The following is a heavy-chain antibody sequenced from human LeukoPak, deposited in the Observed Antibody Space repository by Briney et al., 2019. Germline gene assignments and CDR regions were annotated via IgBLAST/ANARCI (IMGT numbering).Heavy chain of an antibody. CDR3: AREGGDSSWYDGGRYFDY. D-gene: IGHD6-13*01. CDR2: IYTSGST. CDR1: GGSISSYY. J-gene: IGHJ4*02. Sequence: PSETLSLTCTVSGGSISSYYWSWIRQPAGKGLEWIGRIYTSGSTNYNPSLKSRVTMSVDTSKNQFSLKLSSVTAADTAVYYCAREGGDSSWYDGGRYFDYWGQGTLVTVSS. V-gene: IGHV4-4*07.